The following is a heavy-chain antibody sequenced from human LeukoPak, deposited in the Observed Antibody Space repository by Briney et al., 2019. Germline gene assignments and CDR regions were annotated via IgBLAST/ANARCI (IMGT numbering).Heavy chain of an antibody. CDR2: IYHSGST. CDR3: ARDARGYYGSGSYSYYFDY. V-gene: IGHV4-30-2*01. D-gene: IGHD3-10*01. CDR1: GGSISSGGYS. Sequence: PSETLSLTCAVSGGSISSGGYSWSWIRQPPWKGLEWIGYIYHSGSTYYNPSLKSRVTISVDRSKNQFSLKLSSVTAADTAVYYCARDARGYYGSGSYSYYFDYWGQGTLVTVSS. J-gene: IGHJ4*02.